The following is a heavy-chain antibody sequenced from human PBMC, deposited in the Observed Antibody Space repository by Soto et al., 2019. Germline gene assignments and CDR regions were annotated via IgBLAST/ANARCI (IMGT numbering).Heavy chain of an antibody. CDR1: GVSINSDY. Sequence: QVQLQESGPGLVKPSETLSLTCTVSGVSINSDYWSWIRQPAGKGLEWIGSMYTSGSTNYDPSLTSRVTMSVATSKNQLSLKLSSVNAAATAVYYCASPLGYWGQGTLVTVSS. CDR2: MYTSGST. J-gene: IGHJ4*02. CDR3: ASPLGY. V-gene: IGHV4-4*07.